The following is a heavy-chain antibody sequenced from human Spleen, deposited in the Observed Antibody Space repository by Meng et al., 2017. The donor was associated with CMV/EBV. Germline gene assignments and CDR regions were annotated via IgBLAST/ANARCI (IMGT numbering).Heavy chain of an antibody. J-gene: IGHJ4*02. D-gene: IGHD5-24*01. CDR3: ARGGWLQLNKKPFDY. Sequence: QVALVQSGAEVKKPGFSVKVSCKASGGTFSSYAISWVRQAPGQGLEWMGGIIPIFGTANYAQKFQGRVTITADESTSTAYMELSSLRSEDTAVYYCARGGWLQLNKKPFDYWGQGTLVTVSS. CDR1: GGTFSSYA. V-gene: IGHV1-69*01. CDR2: IIPIFGTA.